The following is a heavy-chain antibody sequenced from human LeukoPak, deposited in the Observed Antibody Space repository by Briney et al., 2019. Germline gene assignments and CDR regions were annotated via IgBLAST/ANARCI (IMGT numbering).Heavy chain of an antibody. CDR1: GFSVTTNY. V-gene: IGHV3-66*01. CDR3: AKGTSSWYIAFDI. J-gene: IGHJ3*02. CDR2: IYAGGNT. D-gene: IGHD6-13*01. Sequence: PGGSLRLSCAASGFSVTTNYMSWVRQAPGQGLEWVSIIYAGGNTFYADSVKGRFTISRDNSKNTLHLQMNSLRAEDTAVYYCAKGTSSWYIAFDIWGQGTMVTVSS.